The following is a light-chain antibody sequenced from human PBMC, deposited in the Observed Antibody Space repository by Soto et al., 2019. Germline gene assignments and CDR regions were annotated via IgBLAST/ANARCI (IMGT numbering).Light chain of an antibody. CDR3: QQRQYWPPIT. CDR1: QSVSSY. J-gene: IGKJ5*01. Sequence: VLTQSPATLSLSPGERATLSCRASQSVSSYLAWYQQKPGQAPRLLIYDTSNRATGVPARFNGSGSGTDFTLTISSLEPEDCAIYYCQQRQYWPPITFGQGTRLEI. CDR2: DTS. V-gene: IGKV3-11*01.